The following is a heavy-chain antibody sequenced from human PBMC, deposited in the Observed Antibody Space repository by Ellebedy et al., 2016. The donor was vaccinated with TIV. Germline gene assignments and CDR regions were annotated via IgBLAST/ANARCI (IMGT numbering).Heavy chain of an antibody. CDR1: GFTFSSHW. J-gene: IGHJ4*02. V-gene: IGHV3-74*01. D-gene: IGHD3-9*01. CDR3: ARAENYAILTGYFDY. CDR2: ISCDGSTT. Sequence: GESLKISCASSGFTFSSHWMHWVRQAPGKGLVWISRISCDGSTTSYADSVEGRFTISRDNDKNTLNLQMNSLRVEDTAVYYCARAENYAILTGYFDYWGQGTLVTVSS.